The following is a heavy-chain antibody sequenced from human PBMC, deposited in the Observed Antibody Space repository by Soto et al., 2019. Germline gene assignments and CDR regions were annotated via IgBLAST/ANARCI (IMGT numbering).Heavy chain of an antibody. J-gene: IGHJ6*03. CDR2: FDPEDGET. V-gene: IGHV1-24*01. D-gene: IGHD4-4*01. CDR3: ARDRNSNYDGYYYYYYMDV. Sequence: ASVKVSCKVSGYTLTELSMHWVRQAPGKGLEWMGGFDPEDGETIYAQKFQGRVTMTEDTSTDTAYMELSSLRSEDTAVYYCARDRNSNYDGYYYYYYMDVWGKGTTVTVSS. CDR1: GYTLTELS.